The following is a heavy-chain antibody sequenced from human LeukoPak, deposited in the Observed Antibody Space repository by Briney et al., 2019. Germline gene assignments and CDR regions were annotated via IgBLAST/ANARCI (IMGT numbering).Heavy chain of an antibody. D-gene: IGHD4/OR15-4a*01. CDR1: GFTFGRYW. CDR3: ALLVRQPGIDS. Sequence: PGGSLRLSRAASGFTFGRYWMTWVRQPPGRGLEWVADIKQDGSATYYMDSVKGRFTISRDNAKNSLYLQMNSLRGEDTAVYYCALLVRQPGIDSWGQGALVTVSS. CDR2: IKQDGSAT. J-gene: IGHJ4*02. V-gene: IGHV3-7*01.